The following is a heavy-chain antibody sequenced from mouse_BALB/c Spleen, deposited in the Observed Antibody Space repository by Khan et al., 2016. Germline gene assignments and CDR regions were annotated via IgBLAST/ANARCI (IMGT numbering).Heavy chain of an antibody. CDR3: ARYRYYYGSSMYFDV. CDR2: INTYSGES. V-gene: IGHV9-3-1*01. Sequence: QIQLVQSGPELKKPGKTVKISCKASGYTFTNYGMNWVKQAPGKGLKWMGWINTYSGESTYADDFKGRFAFSLETSANTAYLQINNLKNEDTATYFCARYRYYYGSSMYFDVWGAGTTVTVSS. D-gene: IGHD1-1*01. CDR1: GYTFTNYG. J-gene: IGHJ1*01.